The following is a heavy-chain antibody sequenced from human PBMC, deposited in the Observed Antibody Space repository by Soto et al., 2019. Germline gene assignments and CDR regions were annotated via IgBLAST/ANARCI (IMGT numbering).Heavy chain of an antibody. Sequence: QVQLVQSGAEVKKPGAAVKVSCKASGYTFTTYGTSWVRQAPGQGLEWMGWIRNYNGNTNYARKVQGRGTLTTDKSTSTTYMELRSLGSDDAAVYYCGRGPRYCSTTSCFSGVIWFDPWGQGTLVTVYS. D-gene: IGHD2-2*01. CDR1: GYTFTTYG. V-gene: IGHV1-18*04. J-gene: IGHJ5*02. CDR2: IRNYNGNT. CDR3: GRGPRYCSTTSCFSGVIWFDP.